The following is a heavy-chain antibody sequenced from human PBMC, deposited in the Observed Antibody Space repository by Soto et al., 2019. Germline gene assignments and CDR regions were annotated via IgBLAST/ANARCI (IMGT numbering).Heavy chain of an antibody. Sequence: PSETLSLTCTVSGGSISSSSYYWGWIRQPPGKGLEWIGSIYYSGSTYYNPSLKSRVTISVDTSKNQFSLKLSSVTAADTAVYYCARLSITMVRGVIHPDYYYYGMDVWGQGTTVT. CDR3: ARLSITMVRGVIHPDYYYYGMDV. V-gene: IGHV4-39*01. D-gene: IGHD3-10*01. CDR1: GGSISSSSYY. CDR2: IYYSGST. J-gene: IGHJ6*02.